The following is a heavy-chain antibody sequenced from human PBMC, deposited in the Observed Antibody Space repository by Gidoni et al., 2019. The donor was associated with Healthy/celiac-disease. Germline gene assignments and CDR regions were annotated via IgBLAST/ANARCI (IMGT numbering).Heavy chain of an antibody. V-gene: IGHV4-34*01. CDR1: GWSFSGYY. D-gene: IGHD1-26*01. Sequence: QVSLQQLGAGLLQPSQTLSLPCAVYGWSFSGYYWSWIRQPPGKGLEWIGEINHSGSTNYNPSLKSLVTISVDTSKNQFSLKLSSVTAEETAVYYCARVREGAVRFLDVWGQGTTVTVS. CDR2: INHSGST. J-gene: IGHJ6*02. CDR3: ARVREGAVRFLDV.